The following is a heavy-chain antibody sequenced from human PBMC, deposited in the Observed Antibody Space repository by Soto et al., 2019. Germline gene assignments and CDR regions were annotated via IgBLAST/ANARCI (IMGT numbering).Heavy chain of an antibody. Sequence: ASVKVSCKASGYTLTNYAMHWVRQAPGQRLEWMGWINAGNGNTKYSQKFQGRVTITRDTSASTAYMELGSLRSEDTAVYYCARVSGYYLPDYWGQGTLVTVSS. J-gene: IGHJ4*02. CDR1: GYTLTNYA. V-gene: IGHV1-3*01. CDR3: ARVSGYYLPDY. CDR2: INAGNGNT. D-gene: IGHD5-12*01.